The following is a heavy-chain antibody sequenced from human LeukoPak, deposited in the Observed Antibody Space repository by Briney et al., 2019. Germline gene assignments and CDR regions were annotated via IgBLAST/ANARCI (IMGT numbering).Heavy chain of an antibody. CDR2: ISISHSYI. V-gene: IGHV3-21*01. J-gene: IGHJ3*02. Sequence: PGGSLRLSCAASGFTFGSYNMNWVRQAPGKGLEWVSSISISHSYISYADSVKGRFTISRDNAKNSLFLQMNSLRAEDTALYYCARDGMSGSPYAFDIWGQGTMVTVSS. CDR1: GFTFGSYN. D-gene: IGHD1-26*01. CDR3: ARDGMSGSPYAFDI.